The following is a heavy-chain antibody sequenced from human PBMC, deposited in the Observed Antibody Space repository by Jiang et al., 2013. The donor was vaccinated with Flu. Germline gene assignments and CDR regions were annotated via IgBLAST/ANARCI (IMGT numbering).Heavy chain of an antibody. CDR1: YD. CDR2: VNPNSGNT. D-gene: IGHD3-22*01. J-gene: IGHJ4*02. CDR3: ARGGYDSSGYYSLDY. Sequence: YDINWVRQATGQGLEWMGWVNPNSGNTGYAQKFQGRVTMTRNTSISTAYMELSSLRSEDTAVYYCARGGYDSSGYYSLDYWGQGTLVTVSS. V-gene: IGHV1-8*01.